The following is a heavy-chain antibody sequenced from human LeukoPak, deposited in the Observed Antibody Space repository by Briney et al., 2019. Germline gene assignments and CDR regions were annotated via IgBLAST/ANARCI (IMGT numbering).Heavy chain of an antibody. V-gene: IGHV1-69*13. J-gene: IGHJ6*03. D-gene: IGHD3-10*01. Sequence: ASVKASCKASGGTFSSYAISWVRQAPGQGLEWMGGIIPIFGTANYAQKFQGRVTITADESTSTACMELSSLRSEDTAVYYCARPNGSGSYLKSYYYYMDVWGKGTTVTVSS. CDR1: GGTFSSYA. CDR3: ARPNGSGSYLKSYYYYMDV. CDR2: IIPIFGTA.